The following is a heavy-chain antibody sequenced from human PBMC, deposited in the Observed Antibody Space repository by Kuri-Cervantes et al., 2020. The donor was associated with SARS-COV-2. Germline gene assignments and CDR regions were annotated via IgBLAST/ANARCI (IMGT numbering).Heavy chain of an antibody. CDR3: ASGYYYDSTTPLESGRSAFDI. D-gene: IGHD3-22*01. CDR2: ISAYNGNT. Sequence: ASVNVSCKASGYTFTSYGIIWVRQAPGQGLEWMGWISAYNGNTNYAQKLQGRVTMTTDTSTSTAYMELRSLRSDDTAVYYCASGYYYDSTTPLESGRSAFDIWGQGTMVTVSS. J-gene: IGHJ3*02. CDR1: GYTFTSYG. V-gene: IGHV1-18*01.